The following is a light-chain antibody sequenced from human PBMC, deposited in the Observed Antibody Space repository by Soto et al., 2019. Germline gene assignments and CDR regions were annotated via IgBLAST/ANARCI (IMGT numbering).Light chain of an antibody. CDR2: DAS. CDR3: QQRSHWPT. CDR1: QSISSN. Sequence: EIVMTQSPATLSVSPGERVTLSCRASQSISSNLAWYQQKPGQAPRLLIYDASNRATGIPARFSGSGSGTDFTLTISSLEPEDFAFYFCQQRSHWPTFGQGTKVDI. J-gene: IGKJ1*01. V-gene: IGKV3-11*01.